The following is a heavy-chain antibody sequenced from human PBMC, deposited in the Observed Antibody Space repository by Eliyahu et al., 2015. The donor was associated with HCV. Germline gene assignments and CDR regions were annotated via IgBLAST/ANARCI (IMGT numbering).Heavy chain of an antibody. CDR1: GYTFTSYD. CDR2: MNPNSGNT. CDR3: ARTAYYDFWSGPSKGMDV. J-gene: IGHJ6*02. Sequence: QVQLVQSGAEVKKPGASVKVSCKASGYTFTSYDINWVRQATGQGLEWMGWMNPNSGNTGYAQKFQGRVTMTRNTSISTAYMELSSLRSEDTAVYYCARTAYYDFWSGPSKGMDVWGQGTTVTVSS. V-gene: IGHV1-8*01. D-gene: IGHD3-3*01.